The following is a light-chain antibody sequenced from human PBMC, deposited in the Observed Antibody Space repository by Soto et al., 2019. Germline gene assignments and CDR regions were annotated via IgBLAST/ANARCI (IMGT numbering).Light chain of an antibody. CDR1: QSISSW. J-gene: IGKJ1*01. Sequence: DIQMTQSPSTLSASVGDRVTIXXRASQSISSWLAWYQQKPGKAPKIXIYDASSLESGVPSRFSGSGSGTEFTLTITSLQPDDFATYYCQQYNSYPWTFGQGTKVDIK. CDR3: QQYNSYPWT. CDR2: DAS. V-gene: IGKV1-5*01.